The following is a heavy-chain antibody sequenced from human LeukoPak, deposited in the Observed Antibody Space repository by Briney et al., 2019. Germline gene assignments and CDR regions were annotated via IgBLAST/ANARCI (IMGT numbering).Heavy chain of an antibody. CDR2: VNHSGRT. V-gene: IGHV4-34*01. CDR1: GGSFNGYF. J-gene: IGHJ4*02. CDR3: ARGQFQRDY. Sequence: SETLSLTCAVYGGSFNGYFWSWIRQPPGKGLEWIGEVNHSGRTNYNPSLRSRVTISVDTSKNQFSLNLRSVTAADTAVYYCARGQFQRDYWGQGTLVTVSS.